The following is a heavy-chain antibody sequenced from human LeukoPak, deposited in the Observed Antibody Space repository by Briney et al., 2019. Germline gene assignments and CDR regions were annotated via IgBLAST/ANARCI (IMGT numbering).Heavy chain of an antibody. CDR1: GGSISSYY. D-gene: IGHD6-13*01. V-gene: IGHV4-59*08. CDR2: IYYSGST. Sequence: TPSETLSLTCTVSGGSISSYYWSWIRQPPGEGLEWIGFIYYSGSTNQNPSLKSRVTMSVDTSKNQFFLRLSSVTAADTAVYYCARLAAAGTIFDYWGQGTLVTVSS. J-gene: IGHJ4*02. CDR3: ARLAAAGTIFDY.